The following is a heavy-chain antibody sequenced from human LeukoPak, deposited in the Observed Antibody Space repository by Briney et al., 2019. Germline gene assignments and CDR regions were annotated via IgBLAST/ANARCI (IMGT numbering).Heavy chain of an antibody. CDR3: AREGCDSSAYLGRGVCY. CDR2: ISAYNGNT. V-gene: IGHV1-18*01. Sequence: ASVKVSCNASGYTFTSYGISWVRQAPRQGLEWMGWISAYNGNTNYAQRLQCRVTMTTDTSTSTAYMELRSLRSDDTAVYYCAREGCDSSAYLGRGVCYWGQGTLVTVSS. D-gene: IGHD3-22*01. CDR1: GYTFTSYG. J-gene: IGHJ4*02.